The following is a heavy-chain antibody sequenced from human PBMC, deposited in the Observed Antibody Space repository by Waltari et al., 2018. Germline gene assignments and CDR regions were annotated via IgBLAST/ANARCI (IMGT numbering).Heavy chain of an antibody. CDR3: AKDRRYCSGGSCSFLDAFDI. D-gene: IGHD2-15*01. CDR1: GFTFSSYA. CDR2: IYSGGST. V-gene: IGHV3-23*03. Sequence: EVQLLESAGGLVQPGGSLRLSCAASGFTFSSYAMSWVRQAPGKGLEWVSVIYSGGSTYYADSVKGRFTISRDNSKNTLYLQMNSLRAEDTAVYYCAKDRRYCSGGSCSFLDAFDIWGQGTMVTVSS. J-gene: IGHJ3*02.